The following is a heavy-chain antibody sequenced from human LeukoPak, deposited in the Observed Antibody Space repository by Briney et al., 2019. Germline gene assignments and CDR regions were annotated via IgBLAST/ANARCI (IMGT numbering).Heavy chain of an antibody. CDR3: VRQVVVVPAAMDYYYYMDV. Sequence: ASVKVSCKASGYTFTSYGISWVRQAPGQGLEWMGWISAYNGNTNYAQKLQGRVTMTTDTSTSTAYMELRSLRSDDTAAYYCVRQVVVVPAAMDYYYYMDVWGKGTTVTISS. D-gene: IGHD2-2*01. CDR1: GYTFTSYG. J-gene: IGHJ6*03. CDR2: ISAYNGNT. V-gene: IGHV1-18*01.